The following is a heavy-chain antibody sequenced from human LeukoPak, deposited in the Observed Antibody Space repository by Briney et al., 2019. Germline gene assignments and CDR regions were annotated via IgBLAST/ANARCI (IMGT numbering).Heavy chain of an antibody. Sequence: PSETLSLTCTVSGGSISSSSYYWGWICQPPGKGLEWIGSIYYSGSTYYNPSLKSRVTISVDTSKNQFSLKLSSVTASDTAVYYCARLFSYSSGWLGAFDIWGQGTMVTVSS. V-gene: IGHV4-39*01. CDR2: IYYSGST. CDR1: GGSISSSSYY. D-gene: IGHD6-19*01. CDR3: ARLFSYSSGWLGAFDI. J-gene: IGHJ3*02.